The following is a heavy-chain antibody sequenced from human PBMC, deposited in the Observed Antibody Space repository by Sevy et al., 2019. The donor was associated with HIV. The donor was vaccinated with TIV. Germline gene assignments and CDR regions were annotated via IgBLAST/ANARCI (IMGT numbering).Heavy chain of an antibody. CDR3: ARGGRRIDVYNRKDAFDI. D-gene: IGHD1-20*01. CDR2: ISSSGSSM. Sequence: GGSLRLSCAASGFTFSSYEMNWVRQAPGKVLEWLSHISSSGSSMYYADSVKGRFTISRDNAKNSLYLQMNSLRAEDTAVYYCARGGRRIDVYNRKDAFDIWGQGTMVTVSS. CDR1: GFTFSSYE. J-gene: IGHJ3*02. V-gene: IGHV3-48*03.